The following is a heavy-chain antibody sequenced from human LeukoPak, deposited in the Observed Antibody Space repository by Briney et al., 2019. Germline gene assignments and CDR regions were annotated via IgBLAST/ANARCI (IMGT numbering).Heavy chain of an antibody. CDR3: ARDLGYGMDV. Sequence: GGSLRLSCAASGFTFSSYEMNWVRQAPGKGLEGVSYISSSGSAIYYADSVRSRFTISRDNAKNSLYLQINSLRAEDTAVYYCARDLGYGMDVWGQGTTVTVSS. V-gene: IGHV3-48*03. J-gene: IGHJ6*02. CDR1: GFTFSSYE. CDR2: ISSSGSAI.